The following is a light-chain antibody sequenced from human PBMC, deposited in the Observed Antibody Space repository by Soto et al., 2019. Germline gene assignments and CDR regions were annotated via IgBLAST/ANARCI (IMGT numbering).Light chain of an antibody. V-gene: IGKV4-1*01. CDR3: QQYYSTPRT. Sequence: DIVMTQSPDSLAVSLGERATINCKSSQGVSYSSNNENYLAWYQQKPGQPPKLLIYWASTRESGVPDRFSGSGSGTDFTLTISSLQAEDVAVYYCQQYYSTPRTFGQGTKLVIK. CDR1: QGVSYSSNNENY. J-gene: IGKJ2*01. CDR2: WAS.